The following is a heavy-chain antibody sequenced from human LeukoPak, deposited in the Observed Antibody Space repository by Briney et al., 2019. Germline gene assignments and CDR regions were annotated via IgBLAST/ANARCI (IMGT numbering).Heavy chain of an antibody. J-gene: IGHJ4*02. Sequence: SETLSLTCAVYGGSFSGYYWRWLRQPPGKGLEWTGEINHSGSTNYNPSLKSRVTISVDTSKNQFSLKLSSVTAADTAVYYCARGWPIAVAGTHFDYWGQGTLVTVSS. CDR2: INHSGST. V-gene: IGHV4-34*01. CDR3: ARGWPIAVAGTHFDY. D-gene: IGHD6-19*01. CDR1: GGSFSGYY.